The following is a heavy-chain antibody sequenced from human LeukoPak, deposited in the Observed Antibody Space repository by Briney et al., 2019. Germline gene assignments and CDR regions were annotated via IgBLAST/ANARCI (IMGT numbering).Heavy chain of an antibody. Sequence: PSETLSLTCAVYGGSITGYFWSWIRQTPGRGLEWVGEIHYTGATSYNPSLKSRATISTDTSKNQFSLRLSSVTAADTAVYYCARGNILTGYCFDFWGQGALVTVSS. CDR2: IHYTGAT. CDR3: ARGNILTGYCFDF. V-gene: IGHV4-34*01. CDR1: GGSITGYF. J-gene: IGHJ4*02. D-gene: IGHD3-9*01.